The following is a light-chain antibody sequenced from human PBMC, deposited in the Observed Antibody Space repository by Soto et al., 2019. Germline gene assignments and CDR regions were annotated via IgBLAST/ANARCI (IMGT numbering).Light chain of an antibody. CDR3: QQYNNWPPGT. V-gene: IGKV3D-15*01. CDR2: GAS. CDR1: QSVSSN. J-gene: IGKJ4*01. Sequence: EIVMTQSPATLSVSPGERATLSCRASQSVSSNLAWYQQKPGQAPRLLIYGASIRATGIPARFSGSGSGTEFTLTLSSLQSEDFAVYYCQQYNNWPPGTFGGGTKVEIK.